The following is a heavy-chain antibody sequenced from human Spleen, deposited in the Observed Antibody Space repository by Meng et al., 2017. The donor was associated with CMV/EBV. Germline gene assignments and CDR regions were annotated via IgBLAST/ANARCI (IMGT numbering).Heavy chain of an antibody. CDR1: GFSFSSYA. CDR3: AREGATHGIVDS. J-gene: IGHJ4*02. D-gene: IGHD1-26*01. CDR2: ASYDGTTR. Sequence: GESLKISCAVSGFSFSSYAMHWVRQAPGKGLEWVALASYDGTTRYCADSVKGRFTISRDNSKNTLYLQMNSLRGEDTALYYCAREGATHGIVDSWGQGTLVTVSS. V-gene: IGHV3-30-3*01.